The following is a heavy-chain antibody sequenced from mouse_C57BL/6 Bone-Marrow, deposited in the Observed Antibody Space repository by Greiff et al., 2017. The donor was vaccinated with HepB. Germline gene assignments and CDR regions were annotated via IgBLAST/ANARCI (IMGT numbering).Heavy chain of an antibody. CDR1: GYTFTSYW. CDR2: IDPSDSYT. J-gene: IGHJ2*01. V-gene: IGHV1-69*01. Sequence: QVQLQQSGAELVMPGASVKLSCKASGYTFTSYWMHWVKQRPGQGLEWIGEIDPSDSYTNYNQKFKGKSTLTVDKSSSTAYMQLSSLTSEDSAVYYCARAEGYWGQGTTLTVSS. CDR3: ARAEGY.